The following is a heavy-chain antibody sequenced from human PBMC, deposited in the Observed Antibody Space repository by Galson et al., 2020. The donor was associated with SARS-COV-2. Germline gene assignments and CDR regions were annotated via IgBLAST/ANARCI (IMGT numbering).Heavy chain of an antibody. J-gene: IGHJ6*02. CDR1: GYTFTGYY. CDR3: AREIPGSVAETTFYYYYGMDV. Sequence: ASVKVSCKASGYTFTGYYMHWVRQAPGQGPEWMGWINPNSGGTNYAQKFQGRVTMTRDTSISTAYMELSRLRSDDTAVYYCAREIPGSVAETTFYYYYGMDVWGQGTTVTVSS. D-gene: IGHD1-26*01. V-gene: IGHV1-2*02. CDR2: INPNSGGT.